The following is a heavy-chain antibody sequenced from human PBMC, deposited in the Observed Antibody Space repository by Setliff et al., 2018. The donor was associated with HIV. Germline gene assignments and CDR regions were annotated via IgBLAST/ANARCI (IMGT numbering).Heavy chain of an antibody. CDR3: ARCAAGPYCRNSFDY. Sequence: ASVKVSCKASGGTFSRLAISWVRQAPGQGLEWMGYFNPNNAASKFAQKFQGRVTMTRDTSTSTAYMELTSLTSDDTAVYYCARCAAGPYCRNSFDYWGRGALVTVSS. J-gene: IGHJ4*02. CDR2: FNPNNAAS. V-gene: IGHV1-2*02. D-gene: IGHD2-15*01. CDR1: GGTFSRLA.